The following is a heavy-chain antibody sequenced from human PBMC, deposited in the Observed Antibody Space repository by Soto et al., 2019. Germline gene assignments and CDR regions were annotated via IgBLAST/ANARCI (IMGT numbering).Heavy chain of an antibody. D-gene: IGHD1-20*01. CDR2: IFRTGNT. CDR3: AKEFHSWNYFDY. J-gene: IGHJ4*02. CDR1: GFTIRSTY. V-gene: IGHV3-66*03. Sequence: GGSLRLSCAVSGFTIRSTYFSWVRQAPGKGLEWVSVIFRTGNTFYADSVKGRFTISRDNFRNTLYLQMNSLRAEDTAVYYCAKEFHSWNYFDYWGQGTLVTVSS.